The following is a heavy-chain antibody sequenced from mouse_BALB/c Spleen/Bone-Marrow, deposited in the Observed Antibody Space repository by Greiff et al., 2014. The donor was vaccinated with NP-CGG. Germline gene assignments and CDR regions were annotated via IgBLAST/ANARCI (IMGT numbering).Heavy chain of an antibody. J-gene: IGHJ4*01. V-gene: IGHV2-6*02. CDR1: GFSLTTYG. CDR2: IWSGGNT. Sequence: QVQLQQSGPGLVAPSQSLSITCTVSGFSLTTYGVYWVRQPPGKGLEWLGGIWSGGNTSYNSALKTRLSISKDNSKSQVFLIMXSLQPDDTAMYYCARNPYGNYAMDYWGQGTSVTVSS. D-gene: IGHD2-10*02. CDR3: ARNPYGNYAMDY.